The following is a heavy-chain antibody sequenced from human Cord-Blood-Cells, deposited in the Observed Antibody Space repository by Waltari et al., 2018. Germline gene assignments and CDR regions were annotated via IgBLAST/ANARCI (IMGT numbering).Heavy chain of an antibody. V-gene: IGHV1-3*01. CDR1: GYTFTSYA. CDR3: ARSKGDIVVVPAAIYYYYYGMDV. D-gene: IGHD2-2*01. CDR2: INAGNGNT. J-gene: IGHJ6*02. Sequence: QVQLVQSGAEVKKPGASVKVSCKASGYTFTSYAMHWVRQAPGQRLEWMGWINAGNGNTKYSQKFQGRVTITRDTSASTAYMELSSLRSEDTAVYYCARSKGDIVVVPAAIYYYYYGMDVWGQGTTVTVSS.